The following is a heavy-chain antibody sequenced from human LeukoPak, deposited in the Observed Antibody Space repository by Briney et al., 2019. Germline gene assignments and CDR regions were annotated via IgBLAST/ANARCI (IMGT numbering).Heavy chain of an antibody. Sequence: PSETLCLTCTVSGGSISSYYWSWIRQPPGKGLEWIGYIYYSGSTNYNPSLKSRVTISIDSSKNQFSLKLISMTAADTAVYFCARRTGSGSRDAFDIWGRGTMVSVSS. CDR1: GGSISSYY. V-gene: IGHV4-59*08. D-gene: IGHD3-10*01. J-gene: IGHJ3*02. CDR2: IYYSGST. CDR3: ARRTGSGSRDAFDI.